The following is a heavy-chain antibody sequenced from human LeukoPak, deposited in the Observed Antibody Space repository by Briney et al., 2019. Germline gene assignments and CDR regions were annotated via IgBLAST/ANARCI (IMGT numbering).Heavy chain of an antibody. CDR1: GGSISSYY. V-gene: IGHV4-59*08. CDR3: ASQPLTTNRLFDY. Sequence: SETLSLTCTVSGGSISSYYWSWIRQPPGKGLEWIGYIYYSGSTNYNPSLKSRVTISVDTSKNQFSLKLSSVTAADTAVYYCASQPLTTNRLFDYWGQGTLVTVSS. J-gene: IGHJ4*02. D-gene: IGHD3-3*01. CDR2: IYYSGST.